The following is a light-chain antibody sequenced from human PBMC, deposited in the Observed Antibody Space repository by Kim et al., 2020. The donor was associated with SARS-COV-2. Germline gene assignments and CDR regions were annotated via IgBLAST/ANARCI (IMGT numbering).Light chain of an antibody. Sequence: DIQMTQSPSTLSASVGDRVTITCRASQSISSWLAWYQQKLGRAPKLLIYDASSLQSGVPSRFSGSGSGTEFTLTISSLQPDDFATYYCQQYNNYPRTFVQGTKVEIK. CDR3: QQYNNYPRT. V-gene: IGKV1-5*01. J-gene: IGKJ1*01. CDR2: DAS. CDR1: QSISSW.